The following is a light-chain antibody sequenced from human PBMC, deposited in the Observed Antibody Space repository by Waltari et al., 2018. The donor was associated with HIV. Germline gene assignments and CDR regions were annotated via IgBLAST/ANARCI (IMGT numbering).Light chain of an antibody. CDR1: DRAFGLYNF. CDR3: ASFTGDSTVM. CDR2: DVD. V-gene: IGLV2-14*03. Sequence: AVTQPASVSGLPGPSTTISCTGGDRAFGLYNFFSWYQQHSGKPPRLILYDVDSRASGVSDRFSGSMSGNTASLTISGLRAEDEAHYYCASFTGDSTVMFGGGTEVTVL. J-gene: IGLJ3*02.